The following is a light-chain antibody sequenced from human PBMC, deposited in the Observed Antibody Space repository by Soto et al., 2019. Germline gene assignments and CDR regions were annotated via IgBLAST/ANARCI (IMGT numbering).Light chain of an antibody. J-gene: IGKJ1*01. CDR2: GAS. V-gene: IGKV3-15*01. Sequence: EVVMTQSPVTLSVSPGERVTLSCRASQSVGSDLAWYQQKPGQAPRLLIYGASTRATGVPTRFSGSGSGTEFTLTISSLQSEDFAVYYCQQYSNWPPLTFGQGTKVEIK. CDR3: QQYSNWPPLT. CDR1: QSVGSD.